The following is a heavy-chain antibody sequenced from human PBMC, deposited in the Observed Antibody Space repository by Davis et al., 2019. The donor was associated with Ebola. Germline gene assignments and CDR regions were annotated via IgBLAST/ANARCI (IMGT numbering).Heavy chain of an antibody. Sequence: PGGSLRLSCAGSGFTLTNAWMSWVRQAPGKGLEWVGRIKSKTDGGTTDYAAPVKGRFTLSRDDSENTVYLQMNSLKTEDTAVYYCTSTPYSSSSHFDLWGRGTLVTVSS. V-gene: IGHV3-15*01. CDR1: GFTLTNAW. J-gene: IGHJ2*01. CDR2: IKSKTDGGTT. CDR3: TSTPYSSSSHFDL. D-gene: IGHD6-6*01.